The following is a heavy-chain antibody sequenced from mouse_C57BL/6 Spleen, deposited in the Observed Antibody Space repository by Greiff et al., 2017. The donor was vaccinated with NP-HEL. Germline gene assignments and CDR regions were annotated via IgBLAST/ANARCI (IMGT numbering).Heavy chain of an antibody. J-gene: IGHJ1*03. CDR3: ARDDTTVVATHWYFDV. CDR1: GFTFSSYA. Sequence: EVNVVESGGGLVKPGGSLKLSCAASGFTFSSYAMSWVRQTPEKRLEWVATISDGGSYTYYPDNVKGRFTISRDNAKNNLYLQMSHLKSEDTAMYYCARDDTTVVATHWYFDVWGTGTTVTVSS. D-gene: IGHD1-1*01. V-gene: IGHV5-4*01. CDR2: ISDGGSYT.